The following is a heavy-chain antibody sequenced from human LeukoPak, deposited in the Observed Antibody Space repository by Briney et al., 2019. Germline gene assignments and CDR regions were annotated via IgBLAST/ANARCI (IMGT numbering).Heavy chain of an antibody. CDR2: IYPGDSVP. V-gene: IGHV5-51*01. CDR1: GYRFTTYW. Sequence: GESLKISCQGSGYRFTTYWIGWVRQMPGKGLEWMGIIYPGDSVPRYSPSFQGQVTISADKSISTAYLQWSSLKASDTAMYYCARHFWTGFYYYMDVWGKGTTVSVSS. CDR3: ARHFWTGFYYYMDV. D-gene: IGHD3/OR15-3a*01. J-gene: IGHJ6*03.